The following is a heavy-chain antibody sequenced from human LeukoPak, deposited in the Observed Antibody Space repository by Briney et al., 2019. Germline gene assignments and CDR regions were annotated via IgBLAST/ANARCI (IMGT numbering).Heavy chain of an antibody. CDR2: ISSSSSTI. Sequence: GGSLRLSCAASGFTFSSYSMNWVRQAPGKGLEWVSYISSSSSTIYYADSVKGRFTISRDNAKNSLYLQMNSLRAEDTAVYYCAKDRHIVVVPAYYYYYGMDVWGQGTTVTVSS. D-gene: IGHD2-2*01. J-gene: IGHJ6*02. V-gene: IGHV3-48*01. CDR1: GFTFSSYS. CDR3: AKDRHIVVVPAYYYYYGMDV.